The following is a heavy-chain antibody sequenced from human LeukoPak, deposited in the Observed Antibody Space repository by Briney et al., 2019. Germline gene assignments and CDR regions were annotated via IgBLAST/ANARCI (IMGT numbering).Heavy chain of an antibody. CDR1: GFTFGDYA. V-gene: IGHV3-49*04. J-gene: IGHJ4*02. D-gene: IGHD5-18*01. Sequence: HPGGSLRLSCTASGFTFGDYAMSWVRQAPGKGLEWVGFIRSKAYGGTTEYAASVKGRFTISRDDSKSIAYLQMNSLKTEDTAVYYCTRNSYGPFDYWGQGTLVTVSS. CDR2: IRSKAYGGTT. CDR3: TRNSYGPFDY.